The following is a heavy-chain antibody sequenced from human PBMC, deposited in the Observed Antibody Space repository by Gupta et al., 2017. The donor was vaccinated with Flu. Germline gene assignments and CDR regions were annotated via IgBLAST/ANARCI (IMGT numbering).Heavy chain of an antibody. CDR2: INTDGRTT. D-gene: IGHD3-10*01. CDR1: GFALMRYW. J-gene: IGHJ4*02. Sequence: EVQLVESGGGLVQPGGSLRLSCAASGFALMRYWMTWVRQAPGKGLVWVSRINTDGRTTSYADSVKGRFTISRDNAKNTLYLEMNSLRAEDTAVYYCARVGVGAYHFDYWGQGTLVTVSS. CDR3: ARVGVGAYHFDY. V-gene: IGHV3-74*01.